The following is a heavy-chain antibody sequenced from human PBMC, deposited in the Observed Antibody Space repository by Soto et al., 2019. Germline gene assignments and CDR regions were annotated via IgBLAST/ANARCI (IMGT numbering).Heavy chain of an antibody. Sequence: GGSLRLSCAASGFIFSSYGMHWVRQAPGKGLEWVAVISYDGINKYYSDSVKGRFTISRDNSKNTLYLQMNSLRAEVTAVYYCAKSVYNWNDGFFDYWGQGTLVTVSS. CDR2: ISYDGINK. V-gene: IGHV3-30*18. J-gene: IGHJ4*02. D-gene: IGHD1-1*01. CDR3: AKSVYNWNDGFFDY. CDR1: GFIFSSYG.